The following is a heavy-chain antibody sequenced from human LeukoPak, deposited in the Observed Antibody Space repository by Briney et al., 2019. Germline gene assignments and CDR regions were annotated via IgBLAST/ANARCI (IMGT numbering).Heavy chain of an antibody. Sequence: PSHTLSLTCTVSGGSSSSVGYYWSWIRQHPGKGLEWIGYIYYSGSAYYNPSLKSRVTISVDTSENQFSLKLSSVTAADTAVYYCARVNYGSATKEDYWGQGTLVTVSS. CDR3: ARVNYGSATKEDY. V-gene: IGHV4-31*03. J-gene: IGHJ4*02. CDR1: GGSSSSVGYY. CDR2: IYYSGSA. D-gene: IGHD3-10*01.